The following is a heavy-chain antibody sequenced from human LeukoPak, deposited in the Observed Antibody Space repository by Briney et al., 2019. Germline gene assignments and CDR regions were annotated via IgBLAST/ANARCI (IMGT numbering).Heavy chain of an antibody. CDR1: GFTFSSYG. V-gene: IGHV3-30*02. Sequence: PGGSLRLSCAASGFTFSSYGMHWVRQAPGKGLEWVAFIRYDGSNKYYADSVKGRFTISRDNSKNTLYLQMNSLRAEDTAVYYCANQNTARPYFAYWGQGTLVTVSS. CDR2: IRYDGSNK. J-gene: IGHJ4*02. CDR3: ANQNTARPYFAY. D-gene: IGHD5-18*01.